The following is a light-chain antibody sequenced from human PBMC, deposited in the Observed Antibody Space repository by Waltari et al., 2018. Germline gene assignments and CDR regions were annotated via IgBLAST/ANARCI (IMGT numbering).Light chain of an antibody. J-gene: IGKJ2*01. Sequence: IVMTQSPATLSVSPGERATPSCRASQNVRSNLAWYQQKPGQAPRPLIYGASTRATDVPARFGGSGFGTEFTLTISSLQSEDFAVYYCQHYEGWPPSYTFGQGTKVEI. CDR1: QNVRSN. V-gene: IGKV3-15*01. CDR3: QHYEGWPPSYT. CDR2: GAS.